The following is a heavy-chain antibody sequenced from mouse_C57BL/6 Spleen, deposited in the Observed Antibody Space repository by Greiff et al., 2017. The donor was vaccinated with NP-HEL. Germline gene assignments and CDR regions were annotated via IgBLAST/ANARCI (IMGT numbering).Heavy chain of an antibody. J-gene: IGHJ3*01. CDR2: IDPANGNT. Sequence: EVQLQQSGAELAKPGASVKLSCKASGYTFTSYWMHWVKQRPGQGLEWIGRIDPANGNTKYAPKFQGKATITADTSANTAYLQLSSLTSEDTAIYYCAPYDYDVRFAYWGQGTLVTVSA. V-gene: IGHV14-3*01. D-gene: IGHD2-4*01. CDR1: GYTFTSYW. CDR3: APYDYDVRFAY.